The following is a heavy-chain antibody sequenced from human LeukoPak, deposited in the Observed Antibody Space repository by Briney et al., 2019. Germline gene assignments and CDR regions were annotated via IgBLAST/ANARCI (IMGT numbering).Heavy chain of an antibody. CDR3: ARHGWHAWYFDL. Sequence: GSLRLSCAASGFTFDDYGMSWVRQAPGKGLEWIGEINQRRNTNYNPSLKSRVTISIDTSKNQFSLKPSSVTAADTAVYYCARHGWHAWYFDLWGRGTLVTVSS. CDR2: INQRRNT. D-gene: IGHD6-19*01. J-gene: IGHJ2*01. V-gene: IGHV4-34*01. CDR1: GFTFDDYG.